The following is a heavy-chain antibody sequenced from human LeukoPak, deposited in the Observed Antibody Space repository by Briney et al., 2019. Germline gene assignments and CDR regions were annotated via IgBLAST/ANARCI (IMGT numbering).Heavy chain of an antibody. D-gene: IGHD5-24*01. CDR1: GGTFSSYA. Sequence: VASMKVSCKASGGTFSSYAISWVRQAPGQGLEWMGWISAYNGNTNYAQKLQGRVTMTTDTSTSTVYMGLSSLRSEDTAVYYCARIRDGYNDAYDIWGQGTMVTVSS. CDR3: ARIRDGYNDAYDI. J-gene: IGHJ3*02. V-gene: IGHV1-18*01. CDR2: ISAYNGNT.